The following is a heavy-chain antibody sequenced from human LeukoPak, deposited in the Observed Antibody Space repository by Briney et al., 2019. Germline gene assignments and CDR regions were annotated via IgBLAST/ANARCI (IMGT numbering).Heavy chain of an antibody. CDR3: ARDRSTIDRGFGP. CDR2: IIPIFGTA. V-gene: IGHV1-69*13. J-gene: IGHJ5*02. Sequence: SVKVSCKASGGTFSSYAISWVRQAPGQGLEWMGGIIPIFGTANYAQKFQGRVTITADESTSTAYMELSSLRSEDTAVYYCARDRSTIDRGFGPWGQGTLVTVSS. D-gene: IGHD3-10*01. CDR1: GGTFSSYA.